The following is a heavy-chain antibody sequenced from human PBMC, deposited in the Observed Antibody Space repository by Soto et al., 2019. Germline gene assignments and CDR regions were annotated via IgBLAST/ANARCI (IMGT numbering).Heavy chain of an antibody. CDR3: ARNYIVVVPAAIRTDAFDI. CDR2: IYHSGST. D-gene: IGHD2-2*01. J-gene: IGHJ3*02. CDR1: GGSINSGGYS. V-gene: IGHV4-30-2*01. Sequence: SETLSLTCAVSGGSINSGGYSWSWIRQPPGKGLEWIGYIYHSGSTYYNPSLKSRVTISVDRSKNQFSLKLSSVTAADTAVYYCARNYIVVVPAAIRTDAFDIWGQGTMVTVSS.